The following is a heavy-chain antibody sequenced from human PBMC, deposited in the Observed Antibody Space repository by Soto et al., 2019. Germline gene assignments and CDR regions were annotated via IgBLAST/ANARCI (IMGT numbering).Heavy chain of an antibody. CDR3: ARAGNSYVTGWFDP. Sequence: WTWVRQPPGKGLEWIGHVFYSGTTRYSPSLNSRVTISIDTSRNQFSLKLTSVTAADTAIYYCARAGNSYVTGWFDPWGQGTLVTVSS. D-gene: IGHD5-18*01. J-gene: IGHJ5*02. CDR2: VFYSGTT. V-gene: IGHV4-59*01.